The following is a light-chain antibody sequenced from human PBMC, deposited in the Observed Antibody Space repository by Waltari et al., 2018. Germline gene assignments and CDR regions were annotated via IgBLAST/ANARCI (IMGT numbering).Light chain of an antibody. J-gene: IGKJ3*01. CDR3: QQRSNWPIT. CDR1: QSVSSY. CDR2: DAS. V-gene: IGKV3-11*01. Sequence: EILLTQSPATLSLSPGERATLSCRASQSVSSYLAWYRQKPGQAPRLLIYDASNRATGIPPRFSGSGSGTDFTLTISSLEPEDLAVYYCQQRSNWPITFGPGTKVDIK.